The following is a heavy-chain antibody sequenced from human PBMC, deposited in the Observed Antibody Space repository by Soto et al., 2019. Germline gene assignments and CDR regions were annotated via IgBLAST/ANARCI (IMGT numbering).Heavy chain of an antibody. Sequence: GGSLRLSCTGAGFTFSDYAMSWVRQAPGKGLDWVSAISGSGTKTHYADSVKGRFTISRDNSKNTLYLQMNSLRAEDTAVYYCAKDHPVIEVVKVFEYWGRGALVTVSS. D-gene: IGHD3-22*01. CDR1: GFTFSDYA. CDR2: ISGSGTKT. CDR3: AKDHPVIEVVKVFEY. V-gene: IGHV3-23*01. J-gene: IGHJ4*02.